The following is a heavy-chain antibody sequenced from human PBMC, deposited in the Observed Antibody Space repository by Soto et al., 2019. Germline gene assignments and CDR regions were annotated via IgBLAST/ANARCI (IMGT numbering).Heavy chain of an antibody. CDR2: IYYSGST. CDR3: ARVGQRNCYDSSGYYDY. D-gene: IGHD3-22*01. V-gene: IGHV4-30-4*01. CDR1: GGSISRGDSY. J-gene: IGHJ4*02. Sequence: QVQLQESGPGLVKPSQTLSLNCTVSGGSISRGDSYWSWIRQPPGKGLGWIGYIYYSGSTYYSPSLYSRVTIAVDTSKKLCCMKLSSVTAADTGVYYCARVGQRNCYDSSGYYDYWGQGTMVTVSS.